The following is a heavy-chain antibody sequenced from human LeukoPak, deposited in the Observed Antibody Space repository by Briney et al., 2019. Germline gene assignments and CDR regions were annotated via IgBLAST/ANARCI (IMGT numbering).Heavy chain of an antibody. D-gene: IGHD1-7*01. CDR1: GFAFSSYG. V-gene: IGHV3-30*02. CDR2: IHYDSTTE. J-gene: IGHJ4*02. Sequence: PGGSLRLSCAASGFAFSSYGMHWVRQAPGKGLEWVAYIHYDSTTEDYADSVKGRFTISRDNSKNTLFLQMNNLRVEDMAVFYCAKDWNWAIDHWGQGTLVTVSS. CDR3: AKDWNWAIDH.